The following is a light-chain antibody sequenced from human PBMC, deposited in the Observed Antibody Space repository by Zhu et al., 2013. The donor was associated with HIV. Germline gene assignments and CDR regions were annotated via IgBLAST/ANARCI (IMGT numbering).Light chain of an antibody. J-gene: IGKJ3*01. CDR3: QQSYSTPAT. CDR2: AAS. V-gene: IGKV1-39*01. CDR1: QSISSY. Sequence: DFQLTQSPSFLSASVGDRVTITCRASQSISSYLNWYQQKPGKAPKLLIYAASSLQSGVPSRFSGSGSGTDFTLTISSLQPEDFATYYCQQSYSTPATFGPGTKVDIK.